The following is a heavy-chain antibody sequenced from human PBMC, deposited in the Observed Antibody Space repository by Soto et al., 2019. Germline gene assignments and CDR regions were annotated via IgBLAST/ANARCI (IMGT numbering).Heavy chain of an antibody. D-gene: IGHD3-22*01. Sequence: SETLSLTCTVSGVSISSSYWSRLRQSPGTGLEWIGCIYYTGTTHYNPSLKRRVTISLDTAKNQFSLNVNSLTTADTAVYFCARGGNRYITTASGVGGFDFWGQGTLVTVSS. CDR2: IYYTGTT. V-gene: IGHV4-59*01. J-gene: IGHJ4*02. CDR3: ARGGNRYITTASGVGGFDF. CDR1: GVSISSSY.